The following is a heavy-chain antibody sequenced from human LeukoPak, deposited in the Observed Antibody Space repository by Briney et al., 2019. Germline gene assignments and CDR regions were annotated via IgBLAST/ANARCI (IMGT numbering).Heavy chain of an antibody. CDR2: ISSSSSTI. CDR1: GFTFSTYS. V-gene: IGHV3-48*01. CDR3: ARLRIPTS. D-gene: IGHD2-2*02. J-gene: IGHJ5*02. Sequence: PGGSLRLSCAASGFTFSTYSMTWVRQAPGKGLEWVSYISSSSSTIYYADSVKGRFTISRDNAKNSLYLQMNSLRAEDTAVYYCARLRIPTSWGQGTLVTVSS.